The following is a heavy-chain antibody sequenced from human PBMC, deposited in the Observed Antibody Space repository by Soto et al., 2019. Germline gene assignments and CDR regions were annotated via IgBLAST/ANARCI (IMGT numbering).Heavy chain of an antibody. D-gene: IGHD3-22*01. CDR3: AKNYDSSGYYYFDY. J-gene: IGHJ4*02. CDR1: GFTFSSYA. CDR2: ISYDGSNK. Sequence: GGSLRLSCAASGFTFSSYAMSWVRQAPGKGLEWVAVISYDGSNKYYADSVKGRFTISRDNSKNTLYLQMNSLRAEDTAVYYCAKNYDSSGYYYFDYWGQGTLVTVSS. V-gene: IGHV3-30*18.